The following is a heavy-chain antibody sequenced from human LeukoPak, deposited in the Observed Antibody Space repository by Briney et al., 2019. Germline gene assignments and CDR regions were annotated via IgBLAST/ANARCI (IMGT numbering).Heavy chain of an antibody. Sequence: ASVKVSCKASGYTFTSCDINWVRQAPGQGLEWTGWMNPNSGNTGYGQSFQGRITMTRDISIGTAYMELSKLTSEDTAIYYRTRGSSGRRDNWGQGTLVTVSA. CDR3: TRGSSGRRDN. D-gene: IGHD6-19*01. J-gene: IGHJ4*02. CDR2: MNPNSGNT. CDR1: GYTFTSCD. V-gene: IGHV1-8*01.